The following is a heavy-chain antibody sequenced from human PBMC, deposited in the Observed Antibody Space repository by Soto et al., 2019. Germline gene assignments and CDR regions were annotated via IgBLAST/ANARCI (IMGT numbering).Heavy chain of an antibody. Sequence: GGSLRLSCTASEFTVSSNYMSWVRQAPGKGLEWVSLIYGGGTILYADSVKGRFSISRDESKNTVSLHMNSLRAEDTALYYCAKDRPRRTSGYFFDYWGQGTPVTVSS. J-gene: IGHJ4*02. CDR1: EFTVSSNY. V-gene: IGHV3-66*01. CDR3: AKDRPRRTSGYFFDY. D-gene: IGHD1-1*01. CDR2: IYGGGTI.